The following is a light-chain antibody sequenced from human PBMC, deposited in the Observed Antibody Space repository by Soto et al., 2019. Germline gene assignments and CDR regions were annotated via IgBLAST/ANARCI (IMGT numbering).Light chain of an antibody. V-gene: IGKV3-15*01. CDR2: DAS. CDR1: QNVYNN. CDR3: QQCRNWPLT. Sequence: EIVITQSPANQSVSPGEGATLSCKASQNVYNNLAWYQQRPGQPPRLLIYDASTRATGISARFSGSGYGTEFTLTISSLQSEDFAVYFCQQCRNWPLTFGGVTKV. J-gene: IGKJ4*01.